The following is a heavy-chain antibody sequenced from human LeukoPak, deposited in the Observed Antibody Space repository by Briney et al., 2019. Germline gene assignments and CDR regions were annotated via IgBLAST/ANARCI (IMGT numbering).Heavy chain of an antibody. CDR2: IIPIFGTA. V-gene: IGHV1-69*05. CDR3: AVIKSSGWYYFDY. J-gene: IGHJ4*02. Sequence: GSSVKVSCKASGGTFSSYAISWVRQAPGQGLEWMGGIIPIFGTANYAQKFQGRVTITTGESTSTAYMELSSLRSEDTAVYYCAVIKSSGWYYFDYWGQGTLVTVSS. CDR1: GGTFSSYA. D-gene: IGHD6-19*01.